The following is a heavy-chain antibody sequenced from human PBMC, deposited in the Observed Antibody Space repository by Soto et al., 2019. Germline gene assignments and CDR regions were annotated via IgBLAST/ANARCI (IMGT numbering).Heavy chain of an antibody. CDR2: IKQDGSEK. Sequence: PWWSLRLSCSASVFTFSSYWMSWVRQAPGKGLEWVANIKQDGSEKYYVDSVKGRFTISRDNAKNSLYLQMNSLRAEDTAVYYCARDIVVVVPAAYAFDIWGQGTMVTVPS. D-gene: IGHD2-2*01. CDR3: ARDIVVVVPAAYAFDI. J-gene: IGHJ3*02. V-gene: IGHV3-7*01. CDR1: VFTFSSYW.